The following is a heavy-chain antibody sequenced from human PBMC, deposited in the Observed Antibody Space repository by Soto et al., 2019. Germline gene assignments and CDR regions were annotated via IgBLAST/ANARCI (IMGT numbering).Heavy chain of an antibody. CDR1: GFTFSSYA. CDR2: ISGSGGGT. D-gene: IGHD1-1*01. CDR3: AKFGMATTKRSPPYYIDY. V-gene: IGHV3-23*01. J-gene: IGHJ4*02. Sequence: GGSLRLSCAASGFTFSSYAMSWVRQAPGKWLEWVSSISGSGGGTYYADSVKGRFTFSRDNSKNTLYLQMNSLRAEDTAVYYCAKFGMATTKRSPPYYIDYWGQGALVTVSS.